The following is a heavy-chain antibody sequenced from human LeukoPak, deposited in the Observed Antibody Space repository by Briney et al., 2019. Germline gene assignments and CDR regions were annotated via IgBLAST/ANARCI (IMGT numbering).Heavy chain of an antibody. J-gene: IGHJ5*02. Sequence: GASVKVSCKASGGTFSSYAISWVRQAPGQGLEWMGGIIPIFGTANYARKFQGRVTITTDESTSTAYMELSSLRSEDTAVYYCARGLSGQLLFNWFDPWGQGTLVTVSS. V-gene: IGHV1-69*05. CDR3: ARGLSGQLLFNWFDP. D-gene: IGHD2-2*01. CDR2: IIPIFGTA. CDR1: GGTFSSYA.